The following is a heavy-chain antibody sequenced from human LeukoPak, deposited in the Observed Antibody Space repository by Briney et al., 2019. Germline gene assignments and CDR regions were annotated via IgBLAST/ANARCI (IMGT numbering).Heavy chain of an antibody. CDR3: ARDHPSITMVLY. V-gene: IGHV1-69*05. D-gene: IGHD3-10*01. CDR1: GGTFSNYA. J-gene: IGHJ4*02. Sequence: GASVKVSCKASGGTFSNYAISWVRQAPGQVLEWMGRIIPIFGTANYAQKFQGRVTITTDESTSTAYMDLSSLRSEDTAVYYCARDHPSITMVLYWGQGTLVTVSS. CDR2: IIPIFGTA.